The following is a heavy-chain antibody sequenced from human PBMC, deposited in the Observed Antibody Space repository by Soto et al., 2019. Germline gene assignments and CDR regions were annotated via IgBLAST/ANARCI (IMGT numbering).Heavy chain of an antibody. V-gene: IGHV3-49*04. Sequence: GGNLGLSCTAYGDSCGGYAKSGVGQAPGKRLQWVGFIRSKAYGGTTEYAASVKGRFTISRDDSKSIAYLQMNSLKTEDTAVYYCTRERDIVVVPATLRNYSYYGMDVWGQWT. D-gene: IGHD2-2*01. CDR1: GDSCGGYA. CDR3: TRERDIVVVPATLRNYSYYGMDV. CDR2: IRSKAYGGTT. J-gene: IGHJ6*02.